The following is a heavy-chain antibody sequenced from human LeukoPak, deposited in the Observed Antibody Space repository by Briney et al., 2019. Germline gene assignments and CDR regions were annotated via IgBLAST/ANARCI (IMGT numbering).Heavy chain of an antibody. V-gene: IGHV4-39*01. Sequence: SETLSLTCTVSVGSISSRGFFWGWIRQPPGKGPEWIGSVYYSGSTYYNSSLKSRVTISVDTSKNHFSLKLSSVTAADTAVYYCARLSCSDTICPTLPYNHFDPWGQGILVIVSS. D-gene: IGHD2-15*01. CDR2: VYYSGST. CDR1: VGSISSRGFF. J-gene: IGHJ5*02. CDR3: ARLSCSDTICPTLPYNHFDP.